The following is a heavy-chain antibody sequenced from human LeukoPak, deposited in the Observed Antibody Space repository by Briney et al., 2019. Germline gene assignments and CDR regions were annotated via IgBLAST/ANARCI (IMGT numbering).Heavy chain of an antibody. CDR1: GFTFSSYG. Sequence: PGGSLRLSCAASGFTFSSYGMHWVRQAPGKGLEWVAVIWYDGSNKYYADSVKGRFTISGDNSKNTLYLQMNSLRAEDTAVYYCARDLDGYSYGPPLGMDVWGKGTTVTVSS. V-gene: IGHV3-33*01. D-gene: IGHD5-18*01. CDR2: IWYDGSNK. CDR3: ARDLDGYSYGPPLGMDV. J-gene: IGHJ6*04.